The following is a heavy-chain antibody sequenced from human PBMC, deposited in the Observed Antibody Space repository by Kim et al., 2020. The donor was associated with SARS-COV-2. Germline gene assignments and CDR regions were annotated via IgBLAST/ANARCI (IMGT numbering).Heavy chain of an antibody. D-gene: IGHD3-10*01. CDR3: ARALKRGSWSQFSHGMDV. CDR1: GGSISGYH. V-gene: IGHV4-59*13. J-gene: IGHJ6*01. Sequence: SETLSLTCTVSGGSISGYHWTWVRQPPGKGLEWIGYIHYSGTTNYNPSLKSRVTMSVDTSKNQFSLKLNSVTTAATAVYYCARALKRGSWSQFSHGMDV. CDR2: IHYSGTT.